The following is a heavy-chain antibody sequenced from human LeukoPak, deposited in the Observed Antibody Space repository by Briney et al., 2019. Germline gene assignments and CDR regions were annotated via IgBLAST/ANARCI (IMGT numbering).Heavy chain of an antibody. J-gene: IGHJ5*02. V-gene: IGHV3-23*01. CDR2: IRSNGGDT. D-gene: IGHD2-15*01. Sequence: GGSLRLSCAASGFTFREFSMSWVRQALRKGLEWVSNIRSNGGDTYYTDSVKGRFTISRDNSKNTLYLEMNSLRAGDTAVYYCAKGGYTTWFDPWGQGTLVTVSS. CDR3: AKGGYTTWFDP. CDR1: GFTFREFS.